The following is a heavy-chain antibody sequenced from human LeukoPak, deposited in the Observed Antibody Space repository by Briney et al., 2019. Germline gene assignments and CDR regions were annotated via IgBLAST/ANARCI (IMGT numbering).Heavy chain of an antibody. D-gene: IGHD1-14*01. CDR3: ARTRGNRYFDY. CDR1: GYTFSNYW. V-gene: IGHV5-51*01. Sequence: ARESLTLSCRASGYTFSNYWIGWVRQTPGKGVEWMGIIYPGDSDTRYSPSFQGQVTISADKSISTAYLQWSSLKASVTAMYYCARTRGNRYFDYWGQGTLVTVSS. CDR2: IYPGDSDT. J-gene: IGHJ4*02.